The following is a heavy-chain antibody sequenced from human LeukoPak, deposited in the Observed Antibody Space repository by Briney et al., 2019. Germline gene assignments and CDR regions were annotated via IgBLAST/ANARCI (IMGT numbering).Heavy chain of an antibody. CDR3: VRGTGY. Sequence: PGGSLGLSCSVSGFTFTSYVVYWVRQAPGKGLEYVSAISSNGDNTYYADSVKGRFTISRDNSKNTLYLQMSSLRADDTAVYYCVRGTGYWGHGALVTVSS. J-gene: IGHJ4*01. CDR2: ISSNGDNT. CDR1: GFTFTSYV. V-gene: IGHV3-64D*06.